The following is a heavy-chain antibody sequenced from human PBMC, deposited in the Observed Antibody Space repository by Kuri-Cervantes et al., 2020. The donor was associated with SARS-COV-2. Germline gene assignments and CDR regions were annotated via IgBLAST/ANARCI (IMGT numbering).Heavy chain of an antibody. V-gene: IGHV3-NL1*01. D-gene: IGHD3-10*01. CDR2: IYSGGST. Sequence: GGSLRLSCAASGFTFSSYGMHWVRQAPGKGLEWVSVIYSGGSTYYADSVKGRFTISRDNSKNTLYLQMNSLRAEDTAVYYCARDLGPSGFDYWGQGTLVTVSS. CDR1: GFTFSSYG. CDR3: ARDLGPSGFDY. J-gene: IGHJ4*02.